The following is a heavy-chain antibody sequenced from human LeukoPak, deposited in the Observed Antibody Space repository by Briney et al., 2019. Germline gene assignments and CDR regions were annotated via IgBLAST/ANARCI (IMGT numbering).Heavy chain of an antibody. CDR3: AKGTHCSGANCYPSVYYYYYMDV. CDR2: IKQDGSEK. D-gene: IGHD2-15*01. J-gene: IGHJ6*03. CDR1: GFTFSSYW. V-gene: IGHV3-7*03. Sequence: PGGSLRLSCAASGFTFSSYWMSWVRQAPGKGLEWVANIKQDGSEKYYVDSVKGRFTISRDNAKNSLYLQMNSLRAEDTAVYYCAKGTHCSGANCYPSVYYYYYMDVWGKGTTVTVSS.